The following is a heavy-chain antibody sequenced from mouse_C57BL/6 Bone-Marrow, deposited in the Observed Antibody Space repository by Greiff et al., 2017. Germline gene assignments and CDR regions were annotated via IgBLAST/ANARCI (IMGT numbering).Heavy chain of an antibody. J-gene: IGHJ2*01. Sequence: QVHVKQSGAELARPGASVKLSCKASGYTFTSDGISWVKQRTGQGLEWIGEIYPRSGNTYYNEKFKGKATLTADKSSSTAYMELRSLTSEDSAVYFCARGIYYYGSSPYFDYWGQGTTLTVSS. CDR3: ARGIYYYGSSPYFDY. V-gene: IGHV1-81*01. CDR2: IYPRSGNT. D-gene: IGHD1-1*01. CDR1: GYTFTSDG.